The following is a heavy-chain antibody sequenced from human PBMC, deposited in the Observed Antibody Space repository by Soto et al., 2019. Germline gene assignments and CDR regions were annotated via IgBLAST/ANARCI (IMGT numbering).Heavy chain of an antibody. CDR2: VSYSDGST. CDR3: AKPTVATPYCFDS. Sequence: EVQLLESGGGLVQPGGSLRLSCEASGFAFSSYVMSWVRQAPGKGLEWVSAVSYSDGSTYYADSVKGRFAISRDNSKNTVYLQMNSLRAEDTAIYYCAKPTVATPYCFDSWGQGTLVTVSS. J-gene: IGHJ4*02. V-gene: IGHV3-23*01. CDR1: GFAFSSYV. D-gene: IGHD4-17*01.